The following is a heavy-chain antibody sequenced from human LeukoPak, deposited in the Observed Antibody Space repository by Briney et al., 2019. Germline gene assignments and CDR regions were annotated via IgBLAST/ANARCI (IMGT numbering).Heavy chain of an antibody. CDR1: GFTFDDYA. V-gene: IGHV3-9*01. J-gene: IGHJ4*02. Sequence: GGSLRLSCAASGFTFDDYAMHWVRQAPGKGLEWVSGISWNSGSIGYADSVKGRFTISRDNAKNSLYLQMNSLRAEDTALYYCAKGRRVSHYDSSGYYYFDYWGQGTLVTVSS. CDR2: ISWNSGSI. D-gene: IGHD3-22*01. CDR3: AKGRRVSHYDSSGYYYFDY.